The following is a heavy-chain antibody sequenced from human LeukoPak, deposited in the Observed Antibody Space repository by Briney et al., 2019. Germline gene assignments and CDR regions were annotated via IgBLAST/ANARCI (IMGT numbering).Heavy chain of an antibody. D-gene: IGHD1-26*01. CDR3: AREVGATNWDNWFDP. CDR1: GGSISSGDYY. J-gene: IGHJ5*02. CDR2: IYYSGST. Sequence: PSETLSLTCTVSGGSISSGDYYWSWIRQPPGKGLEWIGYIYYSGSTYYNPSLKSRVTISVDTSKNQFSLKLSSVTAADTAVYYCAREVGATNWDNWFDPWGQGTLVTVSS. V-gene: IGHV4-30-4*01.